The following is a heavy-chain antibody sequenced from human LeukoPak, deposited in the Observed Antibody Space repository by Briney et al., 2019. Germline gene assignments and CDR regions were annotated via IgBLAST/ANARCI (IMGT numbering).Heavy chain of an antibody. CDR3: ARANSFDSSGYYFDY. J-gene: IGHJ4*02. V-gene: IGHV3-49*04. CDR2: IRSKTYRGTT. D-gene: IGHD3-22*01. Sequence: GGPLRLSCAASGFTLSRHTMTWVRQAPGKGLEWVAFIRSKTYRGTTEYAASVKGRFTISRDDSKSIAYLQMNSLKTEDTAVYYCARANSFDSSGYYFDYWGQGTLVTVSS. CDR1: GFTLSRHT.